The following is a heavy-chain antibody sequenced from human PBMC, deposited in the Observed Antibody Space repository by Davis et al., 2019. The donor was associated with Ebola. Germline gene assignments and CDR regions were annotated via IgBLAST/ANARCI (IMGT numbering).Heavy chain of an antibody. CDR3: AKALYYDFYYMDV. Sequence: GESLKISCAASGFTFSSYAMHWVRQAPGKGLEWVAVISYDGSNKYYADSVKGRFTISRDNSKNTLYLQMNSLRAEDTAVYYCAKALYYDFYYMDVWGKGTTVTVSS. J-gene: IGHJ6*03. CDR2: ISYDGSNK. D-gene: IGHD3-3*01. CDR1: GFTFSSYA. V-gene: IGHV3-30*04.